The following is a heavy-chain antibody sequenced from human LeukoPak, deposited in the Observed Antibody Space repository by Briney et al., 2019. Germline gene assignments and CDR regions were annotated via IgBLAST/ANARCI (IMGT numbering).Heavy chain of an antibody. CDR3: ARRRITMVRGVMEDAFDI. Sequence: PSETLSLTCAVYGGSFSGYYWSWIRQPPGKGLEWIGEINHSGSTNYNPSLKSRVTISVDTSKNQFSLKLSSVTAADTAVYYCARRRITMVRGVMEDAFDIWGQGTMVTVSS. CDR2: INHSGST. J-gene: IGHJ3*02. CDR1: GGSFSGYY. D-gene: IGHD3-10*01. V-gene: IGHV4-34*01.